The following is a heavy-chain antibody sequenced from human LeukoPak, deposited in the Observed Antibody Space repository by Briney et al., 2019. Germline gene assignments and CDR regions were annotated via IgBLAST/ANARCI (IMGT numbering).Heavy chain of an antibody. Sequence: GGSLRLSCAASGFTFSDYYMSWIRQAPGKGLEWVSYISSSGSTIYYADSVKGRFTISRDNAKNSLYLQMNSLRAEDTAVYYCAAMTTATHVDYWGQGTLVTVSS. CDR2: ISSSGSTI. J-gene: IGHJ4*02. CDR1: GFTFSDYY. V-gene: IGHV3-11*01. D-gene: IGHD4-17*01. CDR3: AAMTTATHVDY.